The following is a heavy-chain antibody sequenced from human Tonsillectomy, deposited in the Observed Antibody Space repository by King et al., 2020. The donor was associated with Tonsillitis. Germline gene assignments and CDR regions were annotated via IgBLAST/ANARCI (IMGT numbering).Heavy chain of an antibody. D-gene: IGHD3-3*01. CDR2: VSDSGRRI. Sequence: VQLVESGGDLVQPGGSLRLSCVASGFTFTGFAMRWVRQVPGKRLEWVASVSDSGRRIHYADFAKGRFSISRDNSKNTVYLQLSSLRVKDTALYYCVKDDFWSLDYWGRGTLVTVST. CDR1: GFTFTGFA. J-gene: IGHJ4*02. CDR3: VKDDFWSLDY. V-gene: IGHV3-23*04.